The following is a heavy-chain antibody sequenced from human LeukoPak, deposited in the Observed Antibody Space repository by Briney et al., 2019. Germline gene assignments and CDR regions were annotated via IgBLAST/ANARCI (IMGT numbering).Heavy chain of an antibody. D-gene: IGHD4-17*01. CDR2: IYYIGGT. J-gene: IGHJ2*01. CDR1: GGSISSYY. CDR3: ARGVHGDYRWYFDL. Sequence: SETLSLTCTVSGGSISSYYWSWIRQPPGKGLEGVGYIYYIGGTNYNPSLKSRVTISVDTSKNQFSLKLSSVTAADTAVYYCARGVHGDYRWYFDLWGRGTLVTVSS. V-gene: IGHV4-59*01.